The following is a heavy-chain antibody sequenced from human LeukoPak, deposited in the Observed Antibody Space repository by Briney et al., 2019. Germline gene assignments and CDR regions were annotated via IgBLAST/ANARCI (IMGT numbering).Heavy chain of an antibody. CDR2: INHSGST. CDR3: ARSRPIIRNFYYYYLDV. D-gene: IGHD2/OR15-2a*01. J-gene: IGHJ6*03. CDR1: GGSFSSYY. Sequence: SETLSLTCAVYGGSFSSYYWTWIRQPPGKGLEWIGEINHSGSTNYNPSLKSRVTISLDTSRNQFSLKLSSVTAADTAMYFCARSRPIIRNFYYYYLDVWDKGTTVTVSS. V-gene: IGHV4-34*01.